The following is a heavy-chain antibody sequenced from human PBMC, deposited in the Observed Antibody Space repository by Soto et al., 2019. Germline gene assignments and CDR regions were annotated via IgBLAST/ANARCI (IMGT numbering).Heavy chain of an antibody. CDR1: GGSISSGGYY. J-gene: IGHJ4*02. Sequence: QVQLQESGPGLVKPSQTLSLTCTVSGGSISSGGYYWSWIRQHPGKGLEWIGYIYYSGSTYYNPSLKRRVXIXVDXSKNQFSLKLSSVPAADTAVYYCARGVTMVRGVIHTPYFDYWGQGTLVTVSS. CDR3: ARGVTMVRGVIHTPYFDY. CDR2: IYYSGST. D-gene: IGHD3-10*01. V-gene: IGHV4-31*03.